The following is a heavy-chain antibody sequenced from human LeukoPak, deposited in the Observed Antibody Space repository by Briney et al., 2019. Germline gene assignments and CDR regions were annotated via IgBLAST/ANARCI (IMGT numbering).Heavy chain of an antibody. CDR3: ARTDMVRGVITRFDP. J-gene: IGHJ5*02. CDR2: IYYSGST. D-gene: IGHD3-10*01. V-gene: IGHV4-39*07. CDR1: GGSISSSSYY. Sequence: PSETLSLTCTVSGGSISSSSYYWGWIRQPPGKGLEWIGSIYYSGSTYYNPSFKSRVTISVDKSKNQFSLKLSSVTAADTAVYYCARTDMVRGVITRFDPWGQGTLVTVSS.